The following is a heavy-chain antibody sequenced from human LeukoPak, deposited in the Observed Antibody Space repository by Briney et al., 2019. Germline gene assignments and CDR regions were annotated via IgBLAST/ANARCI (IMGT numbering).Heavy chain of an antibody. CDR2: IKSKTGGGTT. V-gene: IGHV3-15*01. CDR3: TTDTVGDDAFDI. J-gene: IGHJ3*02. Sequence: GGSLRLSCGASGITFNNAWMTWVRQAPGKGLEWVGRIKSKTGGGTTDYAAPVKGRFTISRDDSKNTLYLQMNSLKTEDTAVYYCTTDTVGDDAFDIWGQGTMVTVSS. D-gene: IGHD3-16*01. CDR1: GITFNNAW.